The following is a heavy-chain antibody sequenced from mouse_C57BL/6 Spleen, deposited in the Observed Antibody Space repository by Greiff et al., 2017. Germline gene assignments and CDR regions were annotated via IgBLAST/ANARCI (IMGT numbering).Heavy chain of an antibody. Sequence: QVQLQQSGAELVRPGSSVKLSCKASGYTFTSYWMDWVKQRPGQGLEWIGNIYPSDSETHYNQKFKDKATLTVDKSSSTAYMQLSSLTSEDSAVYSCARWVYGNYFDYWGQGTTLTVSS. CDR2: IYPSDSET. CDR3: ARWVYGNYFDY. J-gene: IGHJ2*01. V-gene: IGHV1-61*01. CDR1: GYTFTSYW. D-gene: IGHD2-1*01.